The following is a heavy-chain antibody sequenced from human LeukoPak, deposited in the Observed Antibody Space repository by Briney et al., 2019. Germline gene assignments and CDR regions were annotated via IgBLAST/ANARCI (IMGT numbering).Heavy chain of an antibody. CDR3: ARYPYSGISGWQAFDY. V-gene: IGHV4-39*01. CDR1: GGSISSSSYY. CDR2: VPYSGNA. J-gene: IGHJ4*02. D-gene: IGHD6-19*01. Sequence: SETLSLTCTVSGGSISSSSYYWGWIRQPPGQGLEWIGTVPYSGNAYYSPSLKSRVTISVDTSKNQFSLKVSSVTAADTAVYYCARYPYSGISGWQAFDYWGQGTLVTVSS.